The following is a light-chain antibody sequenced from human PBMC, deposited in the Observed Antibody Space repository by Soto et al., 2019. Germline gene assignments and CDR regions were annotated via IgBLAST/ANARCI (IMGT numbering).Light chain of an antibody. CDR3: QQSHTPPLT. J-gene: IGKJ4*01. Sequence: DIQMTQSPSPLSESVGDRVTVSCRASQSISRYLNWYQQKPGNASKLLIYAASNLQSGVPSRFSGSGSGTDFTLTISSLHPEDFATYFCQQSHTPPLTFGGGTKVEIK. CDR2: AAS. V-gene: IGKV1-39*01. CDR1: QSISRY.